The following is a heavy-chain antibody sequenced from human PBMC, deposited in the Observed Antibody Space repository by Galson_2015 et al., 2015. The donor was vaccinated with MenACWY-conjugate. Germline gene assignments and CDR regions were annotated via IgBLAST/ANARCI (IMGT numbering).Heavy chain of an antibody. CDR3: ARDEGGLRLSFFDF. Sequence: SVKVSCKASGYSFTNYGINWVRQAPGQGLEWIAWINPYNNHTNYAQKVRGRVAMTTDTSTGTAYMELRSQTSDDTAIYYCARDEGGLRLSFFDFWGQGALVTVSS. D-gene: IGHD2/OR15-2a*01. CDR1: GYSFTNYG. V-gene: IGHV1-18*01. J-gene: IGHJ4*02. CDR2: INPYNNHT.